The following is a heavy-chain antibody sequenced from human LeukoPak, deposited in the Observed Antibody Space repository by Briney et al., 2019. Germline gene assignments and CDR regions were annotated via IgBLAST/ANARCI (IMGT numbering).Heavy chain of an antibody. J-gene: IGHJ5*02. CDR1: GGSISSYY. Sequence: SETLSLTCTVSGGSISSYYWSWIRQPPGKGLEWIGYIYYSGSTNYNPSLKSRVTISVDTSKNQFSLKLSSVTAADTAVYYCARAPITDTGYSYGLWNFVFDLWGQGTLVTVSS. V-gene: IGHV4-59*01. CDR2: IYYSGST. CDR3: ARAPITDTGYSYGLWNFVFDL. D-gene: IGHD5-18*01.